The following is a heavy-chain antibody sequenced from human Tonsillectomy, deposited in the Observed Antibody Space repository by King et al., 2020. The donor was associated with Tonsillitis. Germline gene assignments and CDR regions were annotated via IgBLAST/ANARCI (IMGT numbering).Heavy chain of an antibody. CDR1: GGSLSDHY. J-gene: IGHJ4*02. CDR3: ARGWAVATPFPY. Sequence: VHLKQWGAGLLKPSETLSLTCAVYGGSLSDHYWNWIRQAPGQGLEWIGEIDHRGSTNYNPSLESRVTISVDTSKNQFSLNLTSVTAADTAVYYCARGWAVATPFPYWGQGTLVTVSS. D-gene: IGHD2-15*01. V-gene: IGHV4-34*01. CDR2: IDHRGST.